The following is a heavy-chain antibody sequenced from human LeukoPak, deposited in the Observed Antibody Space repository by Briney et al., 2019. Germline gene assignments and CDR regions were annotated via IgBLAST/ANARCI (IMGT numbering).Heavy chain of an antibody. Sequence: GASVKVSCKASGYTFTSYGISWVRQAPGQGLEWMGWISAYNGNTNYAQKFQGRVTMTRNTSISTAYMELSSLRSEDTAVYYCARVSIPYYYGSGSYFYFDYWGQGTLVTVSS. CDR2: ISAYNGNT. J-gene: IGHJ4*02. D-gene: IGHD3-10*01. CDR1: GYTFTSYG. CDR3: ARVSIPYYYGSGSYFYFDY. V-gene: IGHV1-18*01.